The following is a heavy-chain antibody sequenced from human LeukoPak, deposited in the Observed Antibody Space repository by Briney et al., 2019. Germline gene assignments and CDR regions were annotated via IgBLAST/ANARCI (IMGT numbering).Heavy chain of an antibody. V-gene: IGHV3-33*06. CDR3: AKGDNYKPLYFDN. Sequence: GGSLRLSCAASGFRFSDFDMHWVRQAPGKGLEWVAVIWYDRSKKFYADSVEGRFTISSDNSKNTLFLQMNSLRDEDTAVYYCAKGDNYKPLYFDNWGQGSLVTVTA. D-gene: IGHD1-20*01. J-gene: IGHJ4*02. CDR2: IWYDRSKK. CDR1: GFRFSDFD.